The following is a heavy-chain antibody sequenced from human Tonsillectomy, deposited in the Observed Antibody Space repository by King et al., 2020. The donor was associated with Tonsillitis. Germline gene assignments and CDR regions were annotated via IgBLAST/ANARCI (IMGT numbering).Heavy chain of an antibody. J-gene: IGHJ4*02. V-gene: IGHV4-30-4*01. CDR2: IYYSGST. CDR1: GGSISSGDYY. D-gene: IGHD1-26*01. Sequence: VQLQESVPGLVKPSQTLSLTCTVSGGSISSGDYYWSWIRQPPGKGLEWIGYIYYSGSTYYNPSLKSRVTISVDTSKNQFSLKLSSVTAADTAVYYVAREIVGATTSDFDYWGQGTLVTVSS. CDR3: AREIVGATTSDFDY.